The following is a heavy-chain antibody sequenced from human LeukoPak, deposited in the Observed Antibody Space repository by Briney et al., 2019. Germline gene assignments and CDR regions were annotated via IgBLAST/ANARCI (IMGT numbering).Heavy chain of an antibody. CDR2: INHSGST. CDR1: GGSISSYY. Sequence: SETLSLTCTVSGGSISSYYWSWIRQPPGKGLEWIGEINHSGSTNYSPSLRSRVTISVDTSKNQFSLKLSSVTAADTAVYYCARLTGENDYWGQGTLVTVSS. V-gene: IGHV4-34*01. CDR3: ARLTGENDY. D-gene: IGHD7-27*01. J-gene: IGHJ4*02.